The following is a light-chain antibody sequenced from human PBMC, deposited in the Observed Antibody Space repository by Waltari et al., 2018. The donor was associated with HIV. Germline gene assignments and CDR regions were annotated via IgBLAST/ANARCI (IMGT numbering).Light chain of an antibody. CDR1: QSVSSSY. J-gene: IGKJ2*03. CDR2: GAS. V-gene: IGKV3-20*01. Sequence: IVLTQSPGTLSLSPGERATLSCRASQSVSSSYLAWYQQKPGQAPRLLIYGASSRATGIPDRFSGSGSGTDFTLTIIRLEPEDFAVYYCQQYGSSPPYSFGQGTKLEIK. CDR3: QQYGSSPPYS.